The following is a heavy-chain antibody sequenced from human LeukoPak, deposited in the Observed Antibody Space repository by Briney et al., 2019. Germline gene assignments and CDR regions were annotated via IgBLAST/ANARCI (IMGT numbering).Heavy chain of an antibody. J-gene: IGHJ5*02. CDR1: GDSISSSNW. CDR2: IYHGGST. CDR3: ASFRPAWGFWSGGDWFDP. V-gene: IGHV4-4*02. D-gene: IGHD3-3*01. Sequence: SETLSLTCAVSGDSISSSNWWSWVRQPPGEGLEWIGEIYHGGSTNYNPSLKSRVTISVDKSKNQVSLKLTSVTAADTAVYYCASFRPAWGFWSGGDWFDPWGQGTLVTVSS.